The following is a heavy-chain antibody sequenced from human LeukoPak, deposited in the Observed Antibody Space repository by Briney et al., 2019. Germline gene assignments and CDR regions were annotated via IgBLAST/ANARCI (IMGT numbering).Heavy chain of an antibody. V-gene: IGHV3-23*01. CDR1: GFIFDTHT. CDR3: VRRAAVRGMDF. J-gene: IGHJ6*02. D-gene: IGHD1-14*01. CDR2: ISGSGDST. Sequence: GGSLRLSCTASGFIFDTHTLTWVRKAPGKGLEWVASISGSGDSTNYGDSVKGRFTISRDNFKRTVHLEVSNLRAGDTAMYYCVRRAAVRGMDFWGLGTTVIVSS.